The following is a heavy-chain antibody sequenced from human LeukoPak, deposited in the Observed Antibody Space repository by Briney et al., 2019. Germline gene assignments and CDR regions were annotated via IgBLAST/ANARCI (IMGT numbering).Heavy chain of an antibody. CDR2: IYYSGST. V-gene: IGHV4-59*01. CDR3: ARAGAVAGIDY. Sequence: TPSETLSLTCTVSGGSISSYHWSWIRQPPGKGLEWIGYIYYSGSTNYNPSLKSRVTISVDTSKNQFSLKLSSVTAADTAVYYCARAGAVAGIDYWGQGTLVTVSS. CDR1: GGSISSYH. J-gene: IGHJ4*02. D-gene: IGHD6-19*01.